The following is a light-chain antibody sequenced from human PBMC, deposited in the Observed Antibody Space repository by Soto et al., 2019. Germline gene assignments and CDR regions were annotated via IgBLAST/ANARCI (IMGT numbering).Light chain of an antibody. CDR3: QQYTNTNNPWM. CDR1: QTISTW. V-gene: IGKV1-5*01. Sequence: DIQVTQSPPTLSAPVGDRATITCRASQTISTWMAWYQQKPGKAPKLLVYDASTLQSGVASRFSGSGSGTEFTLIISGLQPDDSATYYCQQYTNTNNPWMFGQGTKVDIK. CDR2: DAS. J-gene: IGKJ1*01.